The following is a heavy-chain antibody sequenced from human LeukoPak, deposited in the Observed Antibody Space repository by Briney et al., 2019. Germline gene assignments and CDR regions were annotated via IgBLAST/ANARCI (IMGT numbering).Heavy chain of an antibody. V-gene: IGHV3-48*01. CDR2: VGIDSGNT. Sequence: GGSLRLSCVASGFILSDYSMKWVRQAPGKGLEWISYVGIDSGNTMYADSVKGRFTISGDRAKNSLYLQMDSLRVEDTAVYYCARDTKYAFDNWGQGTLVTVSS. CDR3: ARDTKYAFDN. CDR1: GFILSDYS. J-gene: IGHJ4*02. D-gene: IGHD2-2*01.